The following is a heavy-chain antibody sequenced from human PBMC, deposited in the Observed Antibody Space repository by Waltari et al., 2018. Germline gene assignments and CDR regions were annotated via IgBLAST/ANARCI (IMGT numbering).Heavy chain of an antibody. CDR3: ARGADDFWSGYGAGHDY. D-gene: IGHD3-3*01. V-gene: IGHV4-4*07. J-gene: IGHJ4*02. Sequence: QVQLQESGPGLVKPSETLSLTCTVSGGSISSYYWSWIRQPAGKGLEWIGRMYARGTTNYNPSLKSRVTMAIDTSKNQFSLKLTSVTAADTAVYYCARGADDFWSGYGAGHDYWGQGTLVTVSS. CDR1: GGSISSYY. CDR2: MYARGTT.